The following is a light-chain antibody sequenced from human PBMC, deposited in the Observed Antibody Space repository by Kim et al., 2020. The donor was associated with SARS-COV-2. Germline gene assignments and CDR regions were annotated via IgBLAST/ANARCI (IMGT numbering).Light chain of an antibody. J-gene: IGKJ4*01. V-gene: IGKV1-33*01. CDR1: QDISND. Sequence: ASIGDRVTITWQASQDISNDLTWHQQKPGKAPKVLIYDASTLETGVPSRFSGGGSGTDFTFTIASLQPEDVATYYCQQYDNLPLTFGVGTKVEI. CDR3: QQYDNLPLT. CDR2: DAS.